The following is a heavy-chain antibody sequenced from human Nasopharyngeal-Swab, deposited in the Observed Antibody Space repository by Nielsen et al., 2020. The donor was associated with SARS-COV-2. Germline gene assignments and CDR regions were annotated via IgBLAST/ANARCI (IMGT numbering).Heavy chain of an antibody. Sequence: ASVKVSCKAPGYTFTGYYMHWVRQAPGQGLEWMERINPNSGGTNYAQKFQGRVTMTRDTSISTAYMELSRLRSDDTAVYYCAREPRYSYGLFDPWGQGTLVTVSS. CDR3: AREPRYSYGLFDP. V-gene: IGHV1-2*06. D-gene: IGHD5-18*01. CDR2: INPNSGGT. CDR1: GYTFTGYY. J-gene: IGHJ5*02.